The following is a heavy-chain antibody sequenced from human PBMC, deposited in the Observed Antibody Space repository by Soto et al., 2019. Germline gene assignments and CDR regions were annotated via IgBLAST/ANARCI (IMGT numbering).Heavy chain of an antibody. Sequence: QVQLHQWGAGLLKPSETLSLTCAVYGGSFSGYYWNWIRQPPGKGLEWIGEITHTGSTDYSPSLKGRVTIXXDXSXXQFFPRLTSVTAADTAVYYCVGLRGPLQLNNWIDPWGQGTQVIVSS. CDR3: VGLRGPLQLNNWIDP. J-gene: IGHJ5*02. D-gene: IGHD3-10*01. CDR1: GGSFSGYY. CDR2: ITHTGST. V-gene: IGHV4-34*01.